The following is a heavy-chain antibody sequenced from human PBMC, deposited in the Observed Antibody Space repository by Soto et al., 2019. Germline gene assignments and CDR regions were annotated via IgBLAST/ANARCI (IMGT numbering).Heavy chain of an antibody. CDR1: GGSMNTFY. CDR2: IYFRGTT. CDR3: ARSSRYATLLYH. J-gene: IGHJ5*02. Sequence: SETLSLTCSVSGGSMNTFYWSWVRQSPGKGLEWIGYIYFRGTTYYHPSLQSRVSISIDTSQNQFSLKLKSMTTADTAVYYCARSSRYATLLYHCGQGPMVPVSS. D-gene: IGHD3-22*01. V-gene: IGHV4-59*01.